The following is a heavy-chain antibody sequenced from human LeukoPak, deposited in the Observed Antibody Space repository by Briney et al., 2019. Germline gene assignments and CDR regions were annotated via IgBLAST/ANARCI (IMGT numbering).Heavy chain of an antibody. V-gene: IGHV3-66*01. J-gene: IGHJ6*03. D-gene: IGHD5-12*01. CDR3: ARAVATHYYYYYYYMDV. CDR2: FYSGGST. Sequence: GGSLRLSCAASGFTVRRNYMSWVRQAPGKGLEWVSGFYSGGSTYYADSVKGRFNISRDNSKNTLYLQMDSLRAEDTAVYYCARAVATHYYYYYYYMDVWGKGTTVTISS. CDR1: GFTVRRNY.